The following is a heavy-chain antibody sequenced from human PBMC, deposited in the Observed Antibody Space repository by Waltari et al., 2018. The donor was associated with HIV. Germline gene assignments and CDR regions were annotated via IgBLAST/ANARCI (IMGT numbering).Heavy chain of an antibody. CDR2: ISYDGNEK. CDR1: GFTFRNYA. CDR3: ARGRGGPDY. D-gene: IGHD3-10*01. J-gene: IGHJ4*02. V-gene: IGHV3-30*01. Sequence: QVQLVDSGGGVVQPGRSLRLSCAAYGFTFRNYAMHWVRQAPGKGLEWVAVISYDGNEKYYADSVKGRFTISRGNSRNTLFLQMNSLRAEDTAVYYCARGRGGPDYWGQGTLVTVSS.